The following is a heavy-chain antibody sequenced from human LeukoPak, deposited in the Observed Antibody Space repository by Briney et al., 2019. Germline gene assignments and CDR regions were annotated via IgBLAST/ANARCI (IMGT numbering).Heavy chain of an antibody. CDR1: GGSISSSSYY. CDR2: IYYSGIP. CDR3: ARGGDSSSWYFAAFDI. V-gene: IGHV4-39*07. D-gene: IGHD6-13*01. J-gene: IGHJ3*02. Sequence: PSETLSLPCTVSGGSISSSSYYWGWVRQPPGKGLEWIGSIYYSGIPYYNPSLKSRVTISLDTSKNQFSLKLSSVTAADTAVYYCARGGDSSSWYFAAFDIWGQGTMVTVSS.